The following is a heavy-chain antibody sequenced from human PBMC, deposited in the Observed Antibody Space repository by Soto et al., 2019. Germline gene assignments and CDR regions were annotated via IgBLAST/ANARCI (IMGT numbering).Heavy chain of an antibody. CDR1: GGSISSGGYY. CDR2: IYYSGST. D-gene: IGHD6-13*01. V-gene: IGHV4-31*02. CDR3: ARVSGSSSWGLDY. J-gene: IGHJ4*02. Sequence: LCGGSISSGGYYWSWLRQHPGKGLEWIGYIYYSGSTYYNPSLKSRVTISVDTSKNQFSLKLSSVTAADTAVYYCARVSGSSSWGLDYWGQGTLVTVSS.